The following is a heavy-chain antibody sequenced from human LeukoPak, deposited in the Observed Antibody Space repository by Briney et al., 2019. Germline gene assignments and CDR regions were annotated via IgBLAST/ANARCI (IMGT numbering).Heavy chain of an antibody. Sequence: PSETLSLTCAVYGVSFSGYYWSWLRQPPGKGLEWIGEINHRGSTNYNPSLKSRVTISVETSKNQFSLKLSPVPAADTAVYYCARHRRWKPAFPCSITWYGTNDYWGQGTLVTVSS. D-gene: IGHD6-13*01. CDR3: ARHRRWKPAFPCSITWYGTNDY. CDR2: INHRGST. V-gene: IGHV4-34*01. CDR1: GVSFSGYY. J-gene: IGHJ4*02.